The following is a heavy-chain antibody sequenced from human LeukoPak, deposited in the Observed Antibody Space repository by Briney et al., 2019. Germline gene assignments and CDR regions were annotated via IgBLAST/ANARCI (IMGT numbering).Heavy chain of an antibody. J-gene: IGHJ4*02. CDR1: GYIFSNYG. CDR2: ISVYNGNT. D-gene: IGHD2-2*01. V-gene: IGHV1-18*01. CDR3: ARVVVGESVVPAAGYFDY. Sequence: ASVKVSCKASGYIFSNYGLSWVRQAPGQGLEWMGWISVYNGNTNYAQKLQGRVTMTTDTSTSTADMELRSLRSDDTAVYYCARVVVGESVVPAAGYFDYWGQGTLVTVSS.